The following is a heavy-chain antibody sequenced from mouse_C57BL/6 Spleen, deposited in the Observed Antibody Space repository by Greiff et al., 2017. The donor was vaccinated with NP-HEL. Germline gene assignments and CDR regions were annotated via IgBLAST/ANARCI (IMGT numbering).Heavy chain of an antibody. CDR2: IDPNSGGT. J-gene: IGHJ2*01. CDR3: AKGGFITTVVGADD. V-gene: IGHV1-72*01. D-gene: IGHD1-1*01. Sequence: QVQLQQPGAELVKPGASVKLSCKASGYTFTSYWMHWVKQRPGRGLEWIGRIDPNSGGTKYNEKFKSKATLTVDKPSSTAYMQLSSLTSEDAAVYYCAKGGFITTVVGADDWGQGTTLTVSS. CDR1: GYTFTSYW.